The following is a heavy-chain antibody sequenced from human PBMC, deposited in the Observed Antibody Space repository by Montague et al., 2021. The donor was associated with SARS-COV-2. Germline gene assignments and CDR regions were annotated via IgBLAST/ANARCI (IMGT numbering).Heavy chain of an antibody. D-gene: IGHD6-19*01. V-gene: IGHV4-4*02. CDR2: NHSTGSN. J-gene: IGHJ4*02. Sequence: SETLSLTCAVYGDSFSTDNWWTCGRLPAEQGLEWVGENHSTGSNNYQPSPKSGVSMSDDKSLNLFSQRLTSVAAADTANYYGARKGYGWSGMDYWGQGTLVTVSS. CDR3: ARKGYGWSGMDY. CDR1: GDSFSTDNW.